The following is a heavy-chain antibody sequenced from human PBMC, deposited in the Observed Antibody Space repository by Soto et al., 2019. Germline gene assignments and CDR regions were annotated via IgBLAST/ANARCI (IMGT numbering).Heavy chain of an antibody. CDR3: AKGSRWHYYDFWSGRLNDY. D-gene: IGHD3-3*01. V-gene: IGHV3-23*01. Sequence: GGSLRLSCAASGFTFSSYAMSWVRQAPGKGLEWVSAISGSGGSTYYADSVKGRFTISRDNSKNTLYLQMNSLRAEDTAVYYCAKGSRWHYYDFWSGRLNDYWGQGTLVTVSS. CDR2: ISGSGGST. J-gene: IGHJ4*02. CDR1: GFTFSSYA.